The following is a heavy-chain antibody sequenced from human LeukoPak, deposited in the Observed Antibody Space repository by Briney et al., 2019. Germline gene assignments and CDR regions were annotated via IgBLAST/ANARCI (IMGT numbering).Heavy chain of an antibody. V-gene: IGHV4-30-4*08. D-gene: IGHD5-24*01. CDR1: GGSISSGDYY. CDR2: IYYSGST. CDR3: AREGMATIEHDY. J-gene: IGHJ4*02. Sequence: SETLSLTXTVSGGSISSGDYYWSWIRQPPGKGLEWIGYIYYSGSTYYNPSLKSRVTISVDTSKNQFSLKLSSVTAADTAVYYCAREGMATIEHDYWGQGTLVTVSS.